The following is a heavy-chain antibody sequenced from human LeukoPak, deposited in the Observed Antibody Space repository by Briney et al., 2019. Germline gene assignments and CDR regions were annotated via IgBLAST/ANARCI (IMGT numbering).Heavy chain of an antibody. V-gene: IGHV5-10-1*01. J-gene: IGHJ4*02. CDR1: GCSFTSYW. CDR3: ARGVAYYYDSSGYHDY. CDR2: IDPSDSYT. D-gene: IGHD3-22*01. Sequence: GGSLQISCQGSGCSFTSYWISWVRQLPGKGLEWMGRIDPSDSYTNYSPSFQGHVTISADKSISTAYLQWSSLQASDTAMYYCARGVAYYYDSSGYHDYWGQGTLVTVSS.